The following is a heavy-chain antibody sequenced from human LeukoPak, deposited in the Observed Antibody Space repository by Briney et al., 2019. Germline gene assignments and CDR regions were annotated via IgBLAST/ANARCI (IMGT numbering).Heavy chain of an antibody. V-gene: IGHV3-23*01. CDR3: AKDSLPHYYDSSGYR. CDR1: GFTFSSYW. CDR2: ISGSGGST. Sequence: PGGSLRLSCAASGFTFSSYWMSWVRQAPGKGLEWVSAISGSGGSTYYADSVKGRFTISRDNSKNTLYLQMNSLRAEDTAVYYCAKDSLPHYYDSSGYRWGQGTLVTVSS. J-gene: IGHJ4*02. D-gene: IGHD3-22*01.